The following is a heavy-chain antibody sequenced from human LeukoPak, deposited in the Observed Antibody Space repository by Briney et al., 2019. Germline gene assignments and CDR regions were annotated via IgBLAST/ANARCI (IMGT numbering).Heavy chain of an antibody. Sequence: GGSLRLSCAASGFTFSGSAMHWVRQASGKGLEWVGRIRSKANSYATAYAASVKGRFTISRDDSKNTVYLQMSSLKTEDTAVYYCTSQYYDFWSGYYPVDLKNYWGQGTLVTVSS. V-gene: IGHV3-73*01. CDR3: TSQYYDFWSGYYPVDLKNY. J-gene: IGHJ4*02. CDR2: IRSKANSYAT. CDR1: GFTFSGSA. D-gene: IGHD3-3*01.